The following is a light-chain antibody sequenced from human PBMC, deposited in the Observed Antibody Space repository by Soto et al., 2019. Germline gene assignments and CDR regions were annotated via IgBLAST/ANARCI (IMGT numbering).Light chain of an antibody. V-gene: IGKV1-33*01. Sequence: DIQLTQSPSFLSASVGDRVTITCRASQSISNYLNWYQQKPGKVPKLLISAASSLQSGVPSRFTGSGSGTDFTFTISSLQPEDIATYYCQQYDNLLLTFGGGTKVDIK. CDR3: QQYDNLLLT. CDR2: AAS. CDR1: QSISNY. J-gene: IGKJ4*01.